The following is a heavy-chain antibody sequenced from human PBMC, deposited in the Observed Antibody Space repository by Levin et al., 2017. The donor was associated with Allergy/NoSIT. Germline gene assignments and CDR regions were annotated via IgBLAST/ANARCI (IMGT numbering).Heavy chain of an antibody. D-gene: IGHD4-23*01. CDR2: ISYDGNNK. Sequence: HPGGSLRLSCAASGFTFSNYAMNWVRQAPGNGLECVAIISYDGNNKYYANSVKGRFTVSRDNSQNTVYLQMNSLRTEDTAVYYCARDRSGNGGNSGGHLDYWGQGTLVTVSS. CDR3: ARDRSGNGGNSGGHLDY. V-gene: IGHV3-30*04. J-gene: IGHJ4*02. CDR1: GFTFSNYA.